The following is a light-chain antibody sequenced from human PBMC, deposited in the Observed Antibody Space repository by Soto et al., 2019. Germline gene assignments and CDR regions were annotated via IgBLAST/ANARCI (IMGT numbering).Light chain of an antibody. CDR1: QGISSY. J-gene: IGKJ1*01. CDR3: QQLNNYPPA. V-gene: IGKV1-9*01. Sequence: DIQLTQSPSFLSASVGDRVTITCRASQGISSYLVWYQHKPGKAPKLLIYAASTLQSGVPSRFSGSGSGTEFTLTISSLQPEDFATYYCQQLNNYPPAFGKGTKVEIK. CDR2: AAS.